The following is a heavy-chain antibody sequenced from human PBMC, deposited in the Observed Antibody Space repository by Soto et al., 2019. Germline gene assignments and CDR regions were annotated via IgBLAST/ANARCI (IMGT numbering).Heavy chain of an antibody. Sequence: PSETLSLTCLVSGYPISSPYSWGWIRQPPGKGLEWIGSISHTGTTSYSPSPTSRVSISVDTSKNQVSLKLTSVTAADAAVYFCARVTMLIRDSDHFGVDVWGHGTTVTVSS. CDR1: GYPISSPYS. CDR2: ISHTGTT. J-gene: IGHJ6*02. CDR3: ARVTMLIRDSDHFGVDV. D-gene: IGHD3-10*02. V-gene: IGHV4-38-2*02.